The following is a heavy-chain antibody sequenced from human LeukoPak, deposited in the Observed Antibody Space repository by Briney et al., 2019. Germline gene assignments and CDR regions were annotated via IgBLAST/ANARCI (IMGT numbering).Heavy chain of an antibody. Sequence: SETLSHTCTDPGGSISSYYWSLIRQPPGKGLEWIGYIYYSGSSNYNPSLKSRVTISVDTSKNQFSLKLSSVTAADTAVYYGARVGIGSASAAEYFDYWGQGTLVTVSS. CDR3: ARVGIGSASAAEYFDY. CDR2: IYYSGSS. J-gene: IGHJ4*02. V-gene: IGHV4-59*01. D-gene: IGHD6-25*01. CDR1: GGSISSYY.